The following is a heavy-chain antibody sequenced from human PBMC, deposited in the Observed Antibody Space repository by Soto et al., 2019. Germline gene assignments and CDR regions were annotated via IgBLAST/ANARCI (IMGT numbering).Heavy chain of an antibody. D-gene: IGHD3-10*01. CDR1: GGSISSGYYY. J-gene: IGHJ6*02. V-gene: IGHV4-30-4*02. Sequence: PSETLSLTCSVSGGSISSGYYYWSWIRQPPGKGLEWIGNIYYSGNTYYNPSLRSRVTMSVDTSKNQFSLKLRSVIVAVTAVYSCARGLLWFGESYYYGMDVWGQGPTVTVS. CDR3: ARGLLWFGESYYYGMDV. CDR2: IYYSGNT.